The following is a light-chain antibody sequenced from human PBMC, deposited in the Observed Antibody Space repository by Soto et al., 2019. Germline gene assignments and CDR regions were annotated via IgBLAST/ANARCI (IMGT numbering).Light chain of an antibody. J-gene: IGKJ1*01. V-gene: IGKV1-5*01. Sequence: DIQMTQSPPTLSASVGDRVTITCRASQSISRTLAWYQQKPGKAPKLLIFEASTLESGVPSRFSGSGSGTEFTLTVSDVQPEDFAVYYCHQRQSWPRTFGQGTKVDI. CDR1: QSISRT. CDR2: EAS. CDR3: HQRQSWPRT.